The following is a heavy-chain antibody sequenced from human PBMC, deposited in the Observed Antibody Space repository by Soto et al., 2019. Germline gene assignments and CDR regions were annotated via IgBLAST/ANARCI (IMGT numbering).Heavy chain of an antibody. CDR1: GGSFSVYY. V-gene: IGHV4-34*01. CDR2: INHSGST. D-gene: IGHD4-4*01. J-gene: IGHJ6*02. CDR3: AILHDDSSLYYYYYGMDV. Sequence: SETLSLTCAVYGGSFSVYYWSWIRHPPGKGLEWIGEINHSGSTNYNPSLKSRVTISVDTSKNQFSLKLSSVTAADTAVYYCAILHDDSSLYYYYYGMDVWGQGTTVTVSS.